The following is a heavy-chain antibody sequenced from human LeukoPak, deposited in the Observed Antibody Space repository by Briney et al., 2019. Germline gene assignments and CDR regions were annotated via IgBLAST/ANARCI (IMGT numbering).Heavy chain of an antibody. D-gene: IGHD5/OR15-5a*01. CDR3: ARDLSTRQLIDY. V-gene: IGHV3-33*08. Sequence: GGSLRLSCAASGFTFSSYSMNWVRQAPGKGLEWVAVVWYDGSNKYYADSVKGRFTISRDNSKNTLYLQMNSLRAEDTAVYYCARDLSTRQLIDYWGQGTLVTVSS. J-gene: IGHJ4*02. CDR2: VWYDGSNK. CDR1: GFTFSSYS.